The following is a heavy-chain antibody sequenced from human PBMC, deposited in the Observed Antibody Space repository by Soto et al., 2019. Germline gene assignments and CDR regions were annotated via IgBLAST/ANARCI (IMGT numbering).Heavy chain of an antibody. CDR2: IIPIFGTA. Sequence: SVKVSCKASGGTFSSYAISWVRQAPGQGLGWMGGIIPIFGTANYAQKFQGRVTITADESTSTAYMELSSLRSEDTAVYYCARGMGSRYYFDYWGQGTLVTVSS. V-gene: IGHV1-69*13. J-gene: IGHJ4*02. D-gene: IGHD6-13*01. CDR1: GGTFSSYA. CDR3: ARGMGSRYYFDY.